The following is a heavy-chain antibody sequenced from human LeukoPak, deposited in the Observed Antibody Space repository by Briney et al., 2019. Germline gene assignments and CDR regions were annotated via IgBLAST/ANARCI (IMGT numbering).Heavy chain of an antibody. J-gene: IGHJ5*02. V-gene: IGHV4-4*07. CDR3: ARGGRYRSSWYWFDP. Sequence: SETLSLTCTVSGGSISSYYWSWIRQPAGKGLEWIGRIYTSGSTNYNPSLKGRVTMSVDTSRNQFSLKLSSVTAADTAVYYCARGGRYRSSWYWFDPWGQGTLVTVSS. CDR2: IYTSGST. CDR1: GGSISSYY. D-gene: IGHD6-13*01.